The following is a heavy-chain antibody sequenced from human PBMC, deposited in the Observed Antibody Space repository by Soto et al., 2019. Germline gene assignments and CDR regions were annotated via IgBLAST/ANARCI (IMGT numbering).Heavy chain of an antibody. Sequence: PSETLSLTCTVYGGTFSGYYWTWIRQAPGKGLEWIGEIRHGGSTNYNPSLKSRVITSVDTSKNQFSLMLTSVTAADTAVYFCVRQQAYGSERDWHDPWTQGTQVTVSS. CDR2: IRHGGST. CDR1: GGTFSGYY. D-gene: IGHD3-10*01. V-gene: IGHV4-34*01. CDR3: VRQQAYGSERDWHDP. J-gene: IGHJ5*01.